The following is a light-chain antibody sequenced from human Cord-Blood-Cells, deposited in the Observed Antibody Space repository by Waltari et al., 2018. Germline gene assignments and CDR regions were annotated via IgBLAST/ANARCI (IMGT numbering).Light chain of an antibody. CDR1: QSISSY. CDR3: QQSYSTPL. Sequence: QMTQSPSSWSEFLGARGTLTSRASQSISSYLNWNQQKPGKAPKLLIYAASSLQSGVPSRFSGSGSGTDFTLTISSLQPEDFATYYCQQSYSTPLFGGGTKVEIK. V-gene: IGKV1-39*01. CDR2: AAS. J-gene: IGKJ4*01.